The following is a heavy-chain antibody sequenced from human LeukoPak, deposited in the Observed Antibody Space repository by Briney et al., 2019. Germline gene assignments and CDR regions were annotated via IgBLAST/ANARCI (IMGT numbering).Heavy chain of an antibody. J-gene: IGHJ4*02. CDR2: FDPEDGET. Sequence: ASVTVSCKVSGYTLTELSMHWVRQAPGKGLEWMGGFDPEDGETIYAQKFQGRVTMTEHTSTDTAYMELSSLRSEDTAVYYCATFRLPFDYWGQGTLVTVSS. D-gene: IGHD2-15*01. CDR1: GYTLTELS. CDR3: ATFRLPFDY. V-gene: IGHV1-24*01.